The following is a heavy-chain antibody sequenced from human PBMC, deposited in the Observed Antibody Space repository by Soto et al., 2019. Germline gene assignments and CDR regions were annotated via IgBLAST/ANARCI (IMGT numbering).Heavy chain of an antibody. V-gene: IGHV1-3*01. J-gene: IGHJ4*02. Sequence: ASVKITCKASGNTVPNYAIHWVRQAPGQRLEWMGWINGVNGNTYYSDHFQVRVTFTRETSAGTVYMQLSSLTSEDTAVYYCARDDSGFSGSHYIDYFNYLGQGNLVTVSS. CDR1: GNTVPNYA. D-gene: IGHD1-26*01. CDR2: INGVNGNT. CDR3: ARDDSGFSGSHYIDYFNY.